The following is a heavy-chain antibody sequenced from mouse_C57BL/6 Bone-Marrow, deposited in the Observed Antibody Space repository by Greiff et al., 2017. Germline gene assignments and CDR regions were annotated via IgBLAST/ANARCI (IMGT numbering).Heavy chain of an antibody. CDR1: GFSLTSYG. D-gene: IGHD3-2*02. Sequence: VQRVESGPGLVQPSQSLSITCTVSGFSLTSYGVHWVRQSPGKGLEWLGVIWRGGSTDYNAAFMSRLSITKDNSKSQVFFKMNSLQADDTAIYYCASNPTAQATPYAMDYWGQGTSVTVSS. J-gene: IGHJ4*01. CDR3: ASNPTAQATPYAMDY. V-gene: IGHV2-5*01. CDR2: IWRGGST.